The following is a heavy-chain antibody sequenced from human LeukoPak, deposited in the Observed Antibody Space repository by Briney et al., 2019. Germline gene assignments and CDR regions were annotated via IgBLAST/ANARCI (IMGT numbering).Heavy chain of an antibody. Sequence: GGSLRLSCAASGFTFSSYSMNWVRQAPGKGLEWVSYISSSSSTIYYADSVKGRFTISRDNAKNSPYLQMNSLRAEDTAVYYCARGYSGWYDYWGQGTLVTVSS. V-gene: IGHV3-48*01. CDR1: GFTFSSYS. CDR3: ARGYSGWYDY. D-gene: IGHD6-19*01. CDR2: ISSSSSTI. J-gene: IGHJ4*02.